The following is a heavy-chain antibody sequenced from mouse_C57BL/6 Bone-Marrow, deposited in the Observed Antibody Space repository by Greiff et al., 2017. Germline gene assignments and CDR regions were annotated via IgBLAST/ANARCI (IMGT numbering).Heavy chain of an antibody. CDR1: GFTFTDYY. Sequence: EVKLVESGGGLVQPGGSLSLSCAASGFTFTDYYMSWVRQPPGKALEWLGFIRNKANGYTTEYSASVKGRFTISRDNSQSVLYVQMNALRAEDSATYCGARYNSNYVDWYFDVWGTGTTVTVSS. CDR2: IRNKANGYTT. V-gene: IGHV7-3*01. D-gene: IGHD2-5*01. J-gene: IGHJ1*03. CDR3: ARYNSNYVDWYFDV.